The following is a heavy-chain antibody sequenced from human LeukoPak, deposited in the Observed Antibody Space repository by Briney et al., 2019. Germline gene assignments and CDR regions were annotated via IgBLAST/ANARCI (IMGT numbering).Heavy chain of an antibody. CDR3: ARRHSGDYLYWYFDL. J-gene: IGHJ2*01. Sequence: PSETLSLTCAVYDGSFSGFHWTRIRRPPGKGLEWIGEINQIGDTNYIPSLKSRLTMSLDTSKRQFSLELSSVTAADTAIYYCARRHSGDYLYWYFDLWGRGTLVTVSS. CDR1: DGSFSGFH. D-gene: IGHD3-22*01. CDR2: INQIGDT. V-gene: IGHV4-34*01.